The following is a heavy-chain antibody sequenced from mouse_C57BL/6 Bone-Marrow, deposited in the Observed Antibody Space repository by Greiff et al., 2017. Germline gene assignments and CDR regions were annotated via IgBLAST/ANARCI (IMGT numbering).Heavy chain of an antibody. J-gene: IGHJ4*01. CDR3: ARLAFYYAYDEAMDY. CDR2: IDPANGNT. D-gene: IGHD2-1*01. CDR1: GFNIKNTY. Sequence: VQLQQSVAELVRPGASVKLSCTASGFNIKNTYMHWVKQRPEQGLEWIGRIDPANGNTKYAPKFQGKATITADTSSNTASLQLSSRTSEDTAIYYCARLAFYYAYDEAMDYWGQGTSVTVSS. V-gene: IGHV14-3*01.